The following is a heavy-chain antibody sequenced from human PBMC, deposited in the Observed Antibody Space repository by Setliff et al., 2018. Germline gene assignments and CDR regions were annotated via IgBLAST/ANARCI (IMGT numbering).Heavy chain of an antibody. V-gene: IGHV3-33*01. CDR1: GFTFSTHA. CDR3: ARPCSGSGSDAGLES. Sequence: GGSLRLSCATSGFTFSTHAMHWARQAPGKGLEWVAVIWDDGGNKYHADSVKGRFTISRDNSKNTLYLQMNSLGPEDTAVYYCARPCSGSGSDAGLESWGQGTPVTVSS. D-gene: IGHD2-15*01. CDR2: IWDDGGNK. J-gene: IGHJ4*02.